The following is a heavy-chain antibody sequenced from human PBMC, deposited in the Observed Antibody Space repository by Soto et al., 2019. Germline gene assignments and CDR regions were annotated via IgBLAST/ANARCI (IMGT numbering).Heavy chain of an antibody. J-gene: IGHJ4*02. CDR1: GGSFSGYY. CDR3: ARDKITGLFDY. CDR2: INHSGST. D-gene: IGHD2-8*02. Sequence: AETLSLTCAVYGGSFSGYYWTWIRQPPGTGLERIGEINHSGSTNYNPSLKSRVTISVDTSKNQFSLKLTSVTAADTAVYYCARDKITGLFDYWGQGTLVPVSS. V-gene: IGHV4-34*01.